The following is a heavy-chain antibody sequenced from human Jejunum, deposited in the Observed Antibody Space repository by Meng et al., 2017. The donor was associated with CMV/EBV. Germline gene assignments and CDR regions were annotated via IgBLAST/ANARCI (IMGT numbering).Heavy chain of an antibody. CDR2: MNPNNGNT. D-gene: IGHD2-15*01. CDR3: ASHQQFCSGGSCYSLGYYYGMDV. V-gene: IGHV1-8*01. Sequence: WVRQAPGQGLEWMGLMNPNNGNTGYAQKFQGRFTMTWNTSISTAYMELSSLRSEDTAIYYCASHQQFCSGGSCYSLGYYYGMDVWGQGTTVTVSS. J-gene: IGHJ6*02.